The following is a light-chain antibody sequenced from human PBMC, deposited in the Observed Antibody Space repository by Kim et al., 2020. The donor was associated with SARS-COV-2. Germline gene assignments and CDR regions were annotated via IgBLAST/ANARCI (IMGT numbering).Light chain of an antibody. CDR2: AAS. V-gene: IGKV1-27*01. CDR1: QGNSNY. J-gene: IGKJ1*01. CDR3: QKYDTAPWT. Sequence: DIQMTQSPSSLSASVGDGVTITCRASQGNSNYLAWYQQKPGEAPKLLIYAASTLQFGVSTRFSGSGSGTEFTLTISDLQPEDVATYYCQKYDTAPWTFGHGTKVDIK.